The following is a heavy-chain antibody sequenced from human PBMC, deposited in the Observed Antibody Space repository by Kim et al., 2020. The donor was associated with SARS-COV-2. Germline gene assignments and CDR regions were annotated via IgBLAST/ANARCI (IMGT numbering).Heavy chain of an antibody. D-gene: IGHD6-19*01. Sequence: GGSLRLSCAASGFTFSSYGMHWVRQAPGKGLEWVAVIWYDGSNKYYADSVKGRFTISRDNSKNTLYLQMNSLRAEDTAVYYCARVGPVRGEQWLVPPSYYYYYGMDVWGQGTTVTVSS. J-gene: IGHJ6*02. CDR2: IWYDGSNK. V-gene: IGHV3-33*08. CDR3: ARVGPVRGEQWLVPPSYYYYYGMDV. CDR1: GFTFSSYG.